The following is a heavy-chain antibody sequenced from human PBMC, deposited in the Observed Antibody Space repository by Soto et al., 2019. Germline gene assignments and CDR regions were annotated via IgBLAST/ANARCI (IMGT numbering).Heavy chain of an antibody. Sequence: QVQLVQSGSEVKKPGASVKVCCKASGYTFTGYYIHWVRQAPGPGLEWMGWVNPNSGGTHYAQKFQGRVTMTRHTSITTAYMELSTLRSDDTAVYYRARAGGRGFVYWGQGTLVTVSS. D-gene: IGHD2-15*01. J-gene: IGHJ4*02. CDR1: GYTFTGYY. CDR2: VNPNSGGT. V-gene: IGHV1-2*02. CDR3: ARAGGRGFVY.